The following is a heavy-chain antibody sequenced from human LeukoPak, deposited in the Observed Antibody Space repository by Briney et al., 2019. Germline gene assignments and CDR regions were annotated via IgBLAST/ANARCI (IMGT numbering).Heavy chain of an antibody. CDR1: GFTFNTYA. V-gene: IGHV3-30-3*01. CDR2: VSYDGTKN. D-gene: IGHD2-15*01. CDR3: ARGETRIVY. J-gene: IGHJ1*01. Sequence: PGRSLTLSCATSGFTFNTYAIHWVRQAPGKGLEWVAVVSYDGTKNYYADSVKGRFTISRDNSKKTQYLQMNSLRAEDTAVYYCARGETRIVYWGQGTLVTVSS.